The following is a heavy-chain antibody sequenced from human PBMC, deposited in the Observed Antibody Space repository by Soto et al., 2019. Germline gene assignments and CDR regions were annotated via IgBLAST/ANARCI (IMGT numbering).Heavy chain of an antibody. CDR2: ISSSGSTI. CDR1: GFTFSDYY. Sequence: PGGSLRLSCAASGFTFSDYYMSWIRQAPGKGLEWVSYISSSGSTIYYADSVKGRFTISRDNAKNSLYLQMNTLSAEDTAVYYCARDNKYCSAGSCYTPGVDYWGQGTLVTVS. V-gene: IGHV3-11*01. J-gene: IGHJ4*02. CDR3: ARDNKYCSAGSCYTPGVDY. D-gene: IGHD2-15*01.